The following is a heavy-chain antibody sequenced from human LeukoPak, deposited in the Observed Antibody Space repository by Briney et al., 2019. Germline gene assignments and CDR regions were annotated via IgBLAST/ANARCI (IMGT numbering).Heavy chain of an antibody. Sequence: GASVKVSCKASGYTFTAYYMHWVRQAPRQGLEWMGWINPSRGGTKYAQKFQGRVNMTRDTSSSTAYMELSRLRSDDTALYYCARDMGYGSADLAPDSWGQGTLVTVSS. CDR1: GYTFTAYY. D-gene: IGHD3-10*01. CDR2: INPSRGGT. CDR3: ARDMGYGSADLAPDS. J-gene: IGHJ4*02. V-gene: IGHV1-2*02.